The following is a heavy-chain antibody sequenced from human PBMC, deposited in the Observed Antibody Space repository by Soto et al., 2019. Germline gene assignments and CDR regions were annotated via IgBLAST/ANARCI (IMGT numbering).Heavy chain of an antibody. Sequence: SVKVSCKASGGTLSSYAMSWVRQAPGQGLEWMGGIIPIFGTANYAQKFQGRVTITADESTSTAYMELSSLRSEDTAVYYCARCRDGYNWRFDPWGQGTLVTVSS. CDR1: GGTLSSYA. J-gene: IGHJ5*02. CDR2: IIPIFGTA. V-gene: IGHV1-69*13. CDR3: ARCRDGYNWRFDP. D-gene: IGHD5-12*01.